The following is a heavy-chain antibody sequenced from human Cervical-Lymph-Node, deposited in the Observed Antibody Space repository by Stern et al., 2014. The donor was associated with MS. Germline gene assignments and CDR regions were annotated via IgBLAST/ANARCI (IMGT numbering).Heavy chain of an antibody. CDR1: GYTFTSYG. CDR3: ARGLLGSENAFDI. J-gene: IGHJ3*02. Sequence: QVQLVQSGAAVMKPGASVKVSCTASGYTFTSYGIGRVRKALGQGLERMGWISAYNGNTNYAQKLQGRVTMTTDTSTSTAYMELRSLRSDDTAVYYCARGLLGSENAFDICGQGTMVTVSS. CDR2: ISAYNGNT. V-gene: IGHV1-18*01. D-gene: IGHD2-15*01.